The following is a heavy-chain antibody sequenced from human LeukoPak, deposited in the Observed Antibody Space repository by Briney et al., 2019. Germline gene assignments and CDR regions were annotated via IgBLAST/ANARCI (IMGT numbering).Heavy chain of an antibody. V-gene: IGHV1-2*02. CDR1: GYTFTGYY. D-gene: IGHD3-10*01. Sequence: ASVTVSCKASGYTFTGYYMHWVRQAPGQGLEWMGWINPNSGGTNYAQKFQGRVTMTRDTSISTAYMELSRLRSDDTAVYYCARGQLDYYGSGTIDYWGQGTLVTVSS. J-gene: IGHJ4*02. CDR3: ARGQLDYYGSGTIDY. CDR2: INPNSGGT.